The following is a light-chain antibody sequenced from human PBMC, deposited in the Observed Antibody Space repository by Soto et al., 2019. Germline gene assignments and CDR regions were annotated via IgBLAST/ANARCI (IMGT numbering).Light chain of an antibody. Sequence: DIQMTQSPSSLSASVGDRVTITCRASQRISSYLNWYQQNPGKAPNLLIYAASSLQSGVPSRFSGSGSGTDFTLTISSLQPEDFATYYCQQSHSTSWTFGQGTKVDIK. V-gene: IGKV1-39*01. CDR1: QRISSY. J-gene: IGKJ1*01. CDR3: QQSHSTSWT. CDR2: AAS.